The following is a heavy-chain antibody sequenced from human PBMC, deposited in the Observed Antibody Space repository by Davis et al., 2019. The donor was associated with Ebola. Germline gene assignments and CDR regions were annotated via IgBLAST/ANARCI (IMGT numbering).Heavy chain of an antibody. CDR2: IRSKANSYAT. CDR1: GFTFSGSA. V-gene: IGHV3-73*01. Sequence: GGSLRLSCAASGFTFSGSAMHWVRQASGKGLEWVGRIRSKANSYATAYAASVKGRFTISRDDSKNTAYLQMNSLKTEDTAVYYCARVPTYVWELLRNPSFSFDYWGQGTLVTVSS. CDR3: ARVPTYVWELLRNPSFSFDY. D-gene: IGHD1-26*01. J-gene: IGHJ4*02.